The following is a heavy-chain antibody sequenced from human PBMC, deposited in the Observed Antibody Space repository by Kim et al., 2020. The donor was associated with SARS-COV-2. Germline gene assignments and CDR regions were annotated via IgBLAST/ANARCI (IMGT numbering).Heavy chain of an antibody. D-gene: IGHD6-6*01. CDR2: INHSGSS. Sequence: SETLSLTCGVYGGSLSDYYWSWIRQPLEKGLEWIGEINHSGSSNYNPSLESRVTISIDTSKNQFSLKVRSVTAADTGVYYCARVGPVAARPPAFDYLGQG. CDR1: GGSLSDYY. J-gene: IGHJ4*02. V-gene: IGHV4-34*01. CDR3: ARVGPVAARPPAFDY.